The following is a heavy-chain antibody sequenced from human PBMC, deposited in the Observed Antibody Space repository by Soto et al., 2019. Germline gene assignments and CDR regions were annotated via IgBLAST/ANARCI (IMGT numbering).Heavy chain of an antibody. J-gene: IGHJ6*02. CDR3: AKETLRYYAMDV. Sequence: GGSLRLSCAASGLTFNNYGMHWVRQAPGKGLEWVAVISSDGSRKYYADSVKGRITISRDNSMNTLYLQMNSLRAEDTAVYYCAKETLRYYAMDVWGQGTTVTVS. V-gene: IGHV3-30*18. CDR1: GLTFNNYG. CDR2: ISSDGSRK.